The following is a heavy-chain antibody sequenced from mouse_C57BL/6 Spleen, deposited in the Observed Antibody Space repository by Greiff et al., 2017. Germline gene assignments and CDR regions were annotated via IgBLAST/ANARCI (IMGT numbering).Heavy chain of an antibody. Sequence: EVQLQESGPGLVKPSQSLSLTCSVTGYSITSGYYWNWIRQFPGNKLEWMGYISYDGSNNYNPSLKNRISITRDTSKNQFFLKLNSVTTEDTATYYCARGRDGYYPDYWGQGTTLTVSS. CDR3: ARGRDGYYPDY. CDR1: GYSITSGYY. J-gene: IGHJ2*01. V-gene: IGHV3-6*01. CDR2: ISYDGSN. D-gene: IGHD2-3*01.